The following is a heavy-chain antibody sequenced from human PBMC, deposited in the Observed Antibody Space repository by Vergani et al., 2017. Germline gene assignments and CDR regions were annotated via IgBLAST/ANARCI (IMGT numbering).Heavy chain of an antibody. J-gene: IGHJ4*02. Sequence: QVQLVQSGAEVKKPGTSVRVSCKASGFTFTSYHIHWVRQASGQGIDWLIRINPNSVDTRYSQRFQDRITITRDTCINTAYLEMTRLRLDDTAIYYCARVIFGCSRTNCFADDWGQGTLVTVSS. D-gene: IGHD2-2*01. V-gene: IGHV1-2*06. CDR1: GFTFTSYH. CDR2: INPNSVDT. CDR3: ARVIFGCSRTNCFADD.